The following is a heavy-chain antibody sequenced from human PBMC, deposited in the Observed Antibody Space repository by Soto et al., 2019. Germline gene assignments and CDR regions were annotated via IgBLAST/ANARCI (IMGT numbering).Heavy chain of an antibody. CDR2: IKYEGDRT. J-gene: IGHJ4*02. Sequence: EVQLVESGGGLVQPGGSLRLSCAATGFTFRSSWMHWVRQDPGKGLVWVSGIKYEGDRTTYADSVKGRFTISRDNAKDTLYLQMNSLRVDDTAVYYCARGVSGSWGDWGQGTLVTVSS. D-gene: IGHD6-13*01. V-gene: IGHV3-74*01. CDR1: GFTFRSSW. CDR3: ARGVSGSWGD.